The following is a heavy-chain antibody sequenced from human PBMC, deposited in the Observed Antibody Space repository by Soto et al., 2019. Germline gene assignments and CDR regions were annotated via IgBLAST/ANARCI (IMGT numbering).Heavy chain of an antibody. J-gene: IGHJ6*02. Sequence: SETLSLTCAVSGGSISSSSWWSWVRHPPGKGLEWIGEIFHSGSTNYNPSLKSRVTISVDKSKNQFAPKLSSVTAADTAVYYCARAQYYDSSGYYYYYYYGMDVWGQGTTVTVSS. CDR3: ARAQYYDSSGYYYYYYYGMDV. D-gene: IGHD3-22*01. V-gene: IGHV4-4*02. CDR1: GGSISSSSW. CDR2: IFHSGST.